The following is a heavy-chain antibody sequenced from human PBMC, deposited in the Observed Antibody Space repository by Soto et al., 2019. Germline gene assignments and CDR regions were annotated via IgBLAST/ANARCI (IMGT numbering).Heavy chain of an antibody. CDR3: ARFGSSGWYSYYYGMDV. V-gene: IGHV1-18*01. D-gene: IGHD6-19*01. J-gene: IGHJ6*02. CDR2: ISAYNGNT. Sequence: ASVEGSCKASGYTFTSYGISWVRQAPGQGLEWMGWISAYNGNTNYTQKLQGRVTMTTDTSTSTAYMELRSLRSDDTAVYYCARFGSSGWYSYYYGMDVWGQGTTVTVSS. CDR1: GYTFTSYG.